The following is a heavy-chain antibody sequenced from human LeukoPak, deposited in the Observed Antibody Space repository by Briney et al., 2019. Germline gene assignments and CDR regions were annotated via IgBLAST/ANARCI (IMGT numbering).Heavy chain of an antibody. J-gene: IGHJ4*02. CDR2: ISSSSSTI. V-gene: IGHV3-48*01. D-gene: IGHD3-22*01. CDR3: ARDRDYYDSSGYCGVDY. CDR1: GFTFSSYS. Sequence: GGSLRLSCAASGFTFSSYSMNWVRQAPGKGLEWVSYISSSSSTIYYADSVKGRFTISRDNAKNSLYLQINSLRAEDTAVYYCARDRDYYDSSGYCGVDYWGQGTLVTVSS.